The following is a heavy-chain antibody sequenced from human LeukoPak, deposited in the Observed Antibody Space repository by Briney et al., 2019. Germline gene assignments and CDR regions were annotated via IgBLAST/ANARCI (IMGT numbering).Heavy chain of an antibody. CDR3: AREVGGSAFDI. Sequence: GGPLRLSCAASGFTVSSNYMSWVRQAPGKGLEWVSIIYSGGSTYYADSVKGRFTISRHNSKNTLYLQMNSLRAEDTAVYYCAREVGGSAFDIWGQGTMVTVSS. CDR2: IYSGGST. D-gene: IGHD3-16*01. CDR1: GFTVSSNY. V-gene: IGHV3-53*04. J-gene: IGHJ3*02.